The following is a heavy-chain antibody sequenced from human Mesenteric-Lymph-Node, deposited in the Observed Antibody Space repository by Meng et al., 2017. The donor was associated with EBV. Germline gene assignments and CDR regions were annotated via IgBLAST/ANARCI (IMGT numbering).Heavy chain of an antibody. J-gene: IGHJ4*02. Sequence: QMPLREAGPTLVKPAQTVTLTCTFSGFSLTTRGVGVGWVRQPPGKALEWLALIYWDDDRRFTPSLKNRLTIAKDTSRDQVFLTLTDMDPVDTGTYYCAFSRLGDYFDSWGQGTLVTVSS. CDR2: IYWDDDR. CDR3: AFSRLGDYFDS. D-gene: IGHD3-10*01. CDR1: GFSLTTRGVG. V-gene: IGHV2-5*02.